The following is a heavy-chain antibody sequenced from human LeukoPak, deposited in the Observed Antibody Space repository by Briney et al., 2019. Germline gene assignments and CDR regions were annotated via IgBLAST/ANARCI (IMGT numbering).Heavy chain of an antibody. CDR2: INHSGST. Sequence: SETLSLTCAVYGGSFSGYYWSWIRQPPGKGLEWIGEINHSGSTNYNPSLKSRVTISVDTSKNQFSLKLSSVTAADTAVYYCARGLYCSSTSCHYIFDNWGQGTLVTVSS. J-gene: IGHJ4*02. D-gene: IGHD2-2*01. CDR3: ARGLYCSSTSCHYIFDN. CDR1: GGSFSGYY. V-gene: IGHV4-34*01.